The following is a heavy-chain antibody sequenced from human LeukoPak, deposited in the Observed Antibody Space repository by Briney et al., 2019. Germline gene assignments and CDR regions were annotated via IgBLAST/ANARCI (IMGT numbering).Heavy chain of an antibody. D-gene: IGHD6-6*01. V-gene: IGHV3-7*03. Sequence: GGSLRLSCAVSGFTFSGFWMSWSRRAPGKGLEWVASINSDGSEGYYADVVKGRFTISRDNAKNSLYLQINSLRAEDTAAYYCARSSYSSSPSVWGQGTMVTVSS. CDR1: GFTFSGFW. CDR3: ARSSYSSSPSV. J-gene: IGHJ3*01. CDR2: INSDGSEG.